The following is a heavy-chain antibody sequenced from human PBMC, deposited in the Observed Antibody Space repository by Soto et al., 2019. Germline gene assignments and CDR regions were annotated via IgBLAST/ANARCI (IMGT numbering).Heavy chain of an antibody. CDR3: ARGDSNYVFY. CDR1: GGSISTYY. Sequence: SETLSLTCTVSGGSISTYYWSWIRQPPGKGLEWIGYIFYSGSTTYNPSLKSRVTVSLDTSKNQFSLKLNSVTAADTAVYYCARGDSNYVFYWGQATLVAVSS. D-gene: IGHD3-16*01. CDR2: IFYSGST. J-gene: IGHJ4*02. V-gene: IGHV4-59*01.